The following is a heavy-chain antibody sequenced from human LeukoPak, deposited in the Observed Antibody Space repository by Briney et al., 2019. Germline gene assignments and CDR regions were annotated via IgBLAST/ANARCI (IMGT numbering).Heavy chain of an antibody. CDR3: AKDRHSSSWYSPDAFDI. CDR2: ISGSGGST. CDR1: GFTFSSYA. J-gene: IGHJ3*02. V-gene: IGHV3-23*01. Sequence: GGSLRLSCAASGFTFSSYAMSWVRQAPGKGLEWVSAISGSGGSTYYADSVKGRFTISRDNSKNTLYLQMNSLRAEDTAVYYCAKDRHSSSWYSPDAFDIWGQGTMVPVSS. D-gene: IGHD6-13*01.